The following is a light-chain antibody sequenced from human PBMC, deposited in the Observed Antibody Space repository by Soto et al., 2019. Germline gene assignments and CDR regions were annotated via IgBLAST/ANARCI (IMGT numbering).Light chain of an antibody. V-gene: IGKV1-33*01. CDR2: GAS. J-gene: IGKJ4*01. Sequence: DIQMTQSPSSLSASVGDRVSITCQASQDISKNLNWYQQKPGKAPKLLIYGASNLETGVPSRFSGSGSGTEFTLTSTSLQAEDISKYYCQQYDDLITFGGGTKVEIK. CDR3: QQYDDLIT. CDR1: QDISKN.